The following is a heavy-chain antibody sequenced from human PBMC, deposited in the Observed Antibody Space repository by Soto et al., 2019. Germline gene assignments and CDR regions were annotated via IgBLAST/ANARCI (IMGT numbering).Heavy chain of an antibody. CDR2: IYYSGST. Sequence: SETLSLTCTVSGGSISSYYWSWIRQPPGKGLEWIGYIYYSGSTNYNPSLKSRVTISVDTSKNQFSLKLSSVTAADTAVYYCARVGVYCSSTSCYGGFDFWGQGTLVTVSS. J-gene: IGHJ5*01. CDR1: GGSISSYY. CDR3: ARVGVYCSSTSCYGGFDF. V-gene: IGHV4-59*01. D-gene: IGHD2-2*01.